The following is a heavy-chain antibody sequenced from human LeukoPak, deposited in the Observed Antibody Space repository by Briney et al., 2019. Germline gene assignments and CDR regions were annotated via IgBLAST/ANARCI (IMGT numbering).Heavy chain of an antibody. V-gene: IGHV3-23*01. CDR1: GFTFSNYA. CDR3: AKSGYYDSSGFPNYFDY. CDR2: ISGSGGST. D-gene: IGHD3-22*01. J-gene: IGHJ4*02. Sequence: PGGSLRLSCAASGFTFSNYAMSWVRQAPGKGLEWVSAISGSGGSTYYADSVKGRFTISRDNSKNTLYLQMNSLRAEDTAVYYCAKSGYYDSSGFPNYFDYWGQGTLVTVSS.